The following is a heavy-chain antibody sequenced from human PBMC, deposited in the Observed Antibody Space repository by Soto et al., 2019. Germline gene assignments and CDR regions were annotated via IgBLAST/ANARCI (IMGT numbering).Heavy chain of an antibody. Sequence: EVQLVETGGGLIQPGGSLILSCAASGLIVSTNYMNWFRQAPGKGLEWVSVLYSGGSTHYAGSVKGRFIISRDNSKNTLYLQMNSLRGEDTAVYYCARDRTGDEGDAFEIWGHGTLVTVSS. J-gene: IGHJ3*02. V-gene: IGHV3-53*02. CDR3: ARDRTGDEGDAFEI. D-gene: IGHD3-10*01. CDR1: GLIVSTNY. CDR2: LYSGGST.